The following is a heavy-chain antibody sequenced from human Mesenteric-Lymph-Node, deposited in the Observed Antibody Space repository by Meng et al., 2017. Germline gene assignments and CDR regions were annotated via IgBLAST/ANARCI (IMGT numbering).Heavy chain of an antibody. D-gene: IGHD4-23*01. Sequence: QVHLQESGPGLVKPSQTLSLTCTVSGGSISSGDYYWSWIRQPPGKGLEWIGYIYYSGSNYHNPSLKSRLTISVDTSKSQLALKLSSVTAADTAVYYCARQIFEFGYGGNSPFDYWGQGTLVTVSS. CDR2: IYYSGSN. J-gene: IGHJ4*02. V-gene: IGHV4-30-4*01. CDR3: ARQIFEFGYGGNSPFDY. CDR1: GGSISSGDYY.